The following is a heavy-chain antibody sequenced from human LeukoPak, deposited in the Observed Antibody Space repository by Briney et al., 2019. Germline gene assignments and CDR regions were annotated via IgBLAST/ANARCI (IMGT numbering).Heavy chain of an antibody. D-gene: IGHD3-3*01. CDR3: AKLTNYDFWSGYPYFDY. V-gene: IGHV3-23*01. CDR2: ISGSGGST. CDR1: GFTFSSYA. J-gene: IGHJ4*02. Sequence: GGSLRLSCEASGFTFSSYAMSWVRQAPGKGLEWVSAISGSGGSTYYADSVKGRFTISRDNSKNTLYLQMNSLRAEDTAVYYCAKLTNYDFWSGYPYFDYWGQGTLVTVSS.